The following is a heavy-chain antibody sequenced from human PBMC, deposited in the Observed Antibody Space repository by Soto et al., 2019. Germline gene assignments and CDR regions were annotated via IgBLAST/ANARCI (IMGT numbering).Heavy chain of an antibody. CDR2: INQDGSEK. CDR1: LYIVRRYW. CDR3: ARDGVEAGLYLDN. D-gene: IGHD6-19*01. V-gene: IGHV3-7*01. J-gene: IGHJ4*02. Sequence: EGQLVESGGGCGQPGGSRRLAGAATLYIVRRYWMSWVRQAPGKGLEGVANINQDGSEKYYVDSVRGRFIISRDNAENSLYLQMNSLRAEDTAVYYCARDGVEAGLYLDNWGQGTLVTVST.